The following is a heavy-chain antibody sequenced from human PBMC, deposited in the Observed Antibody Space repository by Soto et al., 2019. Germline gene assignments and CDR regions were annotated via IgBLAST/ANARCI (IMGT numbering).Heavy chain of an antibody. CDR3: ARGGNRYSNVASGVGGFDY. CDR1: GYSFTKYH. CDR2: INPGSGVT. V-gene: IGHV1-2*02. D-gene: IGHD5-12*01. Sequence: EASVKVSCKASGYSFTKYHMHWVRQAPGQGLEWMGWINPGSGVTNQAQKFQGRVTISLDTSKGQFSLNLTSLTTADTAVYFCARGGNRYSNVASGVGGFDYWGQGSLVTVSS. J-gene: IGHJ4*02.